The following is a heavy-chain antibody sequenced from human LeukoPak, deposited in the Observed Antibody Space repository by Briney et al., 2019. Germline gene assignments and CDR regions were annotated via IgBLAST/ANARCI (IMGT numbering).Heavy chain of an antibody. J-gene: IGHJ4*02. Sequence: PGGSLRLSCAASGFTFSDYYMSWIRQAPGKGLERVSYISSSGSTIYYADSVKGRFTISRDNAKNSLYLQMNSLRAEDTAVYYCASSVGTGASFDYWGQGTLVTVSS. CDR1: GFTFSDYY. CDR3: ASSVGTGASFDY. CDR2: ISSSGSTI. V-gene: IGHV3-11*04. D-gene: IGHD6-13*01.